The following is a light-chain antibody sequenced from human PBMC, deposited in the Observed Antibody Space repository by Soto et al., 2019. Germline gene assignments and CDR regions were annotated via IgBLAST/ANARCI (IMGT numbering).Light chain of an antibody. Sequence: EIVMTQSPATLSVSPGERATLSCRASQSVSSNLAWYQQKPGQAPRLLIYGASTRATGIPASFSGGGSGKEFILTISSLQSEDVAVYYCQQYNNWWTFGQGTKVEIK. CDR3: QQYNNWWT. J-gene: IGKJ1*01. CDR1: QSVSSN. CDR2: GAS. V-gene: IGKV3-15*01.